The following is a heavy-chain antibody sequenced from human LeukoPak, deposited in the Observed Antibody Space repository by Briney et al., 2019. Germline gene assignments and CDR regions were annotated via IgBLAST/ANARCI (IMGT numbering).Heavy chain of an antibody. D-gene: IGHD3-16*01. CDR2: IDPNSGDT. J-gene: IGHJ4*02. CDR1: GYTFTAYY. CDR3: ANWGNGY. V-gene: IGHV1-2*06. Sequence: GASVKVSCRASGYTFTAYYIHWVRQAPGQGLEWMGRIDPNSGDTDYAQHFQGRVTMTRDTSVSTAYMELSRLRSDDTAVYYCANWGNGYWGQGTLATVSS.